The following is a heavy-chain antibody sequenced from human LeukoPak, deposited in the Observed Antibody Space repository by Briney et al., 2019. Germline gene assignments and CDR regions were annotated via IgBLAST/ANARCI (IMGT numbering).Heavy chain of an antibody. CDR3: ARDSPNRGIAAAGTSFGY. J-gene: IGHJ4*02. Sequence: ASVKVSCKASGGTFSSYAISWVRQAPGRGLEWMGRIIPILGIANYAQKFQGRVTITADKSTSTAYMELSSLRSEDTAVYYCARDSPNRGIAAAGTSFGYWGQGTLVTVSS. CDR2: IIPILGIA. D-gene: IGHD6-13*01. CDR1: GGTFSSYA. V-gene: IGHV1-69*04.